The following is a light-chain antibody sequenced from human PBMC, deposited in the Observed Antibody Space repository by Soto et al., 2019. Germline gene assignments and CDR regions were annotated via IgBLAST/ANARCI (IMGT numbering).Light chain of an antibody. J-gene: IGKJ1*01. CDR1: QGISTY. CDR2: AAS. Sequence: DIQMTQSPSSLSASVGDRVTITCRASQGISTYLNWYQQKPGKAPKLLIYAASSLQSGVPSRFSGSGSETGFTLTISSLQPEHFATYSCQQSYSTTWTFCQG. V-gene: IGKV1-39*01. CDR3: QQSYSTTWT.